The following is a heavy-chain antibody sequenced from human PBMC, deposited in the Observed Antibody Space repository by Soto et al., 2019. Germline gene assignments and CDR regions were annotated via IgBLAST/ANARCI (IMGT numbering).Heavy chain of an antibody. CDR3: AREDGVVGSSSAFDH. D-gene: IGHD1-26*01. CDR1: GFAFSTYT. Sequence: GGSLRLSCVFSGFAFSTYTMNWVRQAPGKGLEWVSSINGRSNYVYYADSVKGRFTISRDNAKNSLYLQMNRLRAEDTAIYYCAREDGVVGSSSAFDHWGLGTLVTVSS. V-gene: IGHV3-21*01. J-gene: IGHJ4*02. CDR2: INGRSNYV.